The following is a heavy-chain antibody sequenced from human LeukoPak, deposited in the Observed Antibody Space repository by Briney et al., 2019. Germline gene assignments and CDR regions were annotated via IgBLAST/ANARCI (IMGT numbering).Heavy chain of an antibody. Sequence: ASVKVSCKAFGHTFTGYFIHWVRQAPGQGLEWMGWINPNSGGTDSGQKFQARVTMTRDTSISTAYMELSSLKSDDTAMYYCAMASNANDYGARGAFDIWGQGTMVTVSS. CDR2: INPNSGGT. CDR3: AMASNANDYGARGAFDI. CDR1: GHTFTGYF. D-gene: IGHD4-17*01. V-gene: IGHV1-2*02. J-gene: IGHJ3*02.